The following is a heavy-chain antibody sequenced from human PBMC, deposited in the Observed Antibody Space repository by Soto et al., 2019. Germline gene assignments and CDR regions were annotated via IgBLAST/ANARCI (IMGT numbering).Heavy chain of an antibody. Sequence: PGGSLRLSCAASGFTFSDYYMSWIRQAQGKGLEWVSYISSSGSTIYYADSVKGRFTISRDNAKNSLYLQMNSLRAEDTAVYYCARAVPIGWFGEGFDYWGQGTLVTVSS. CDR3: ARAVPIGWFGEGFDY. J-gene: IGHJ4*02. V-gene: IGHV3-11*01. D-gene: IGHD3-10*01. CDR1: GFTFSDYY. CDR2: ISSSGSTI.